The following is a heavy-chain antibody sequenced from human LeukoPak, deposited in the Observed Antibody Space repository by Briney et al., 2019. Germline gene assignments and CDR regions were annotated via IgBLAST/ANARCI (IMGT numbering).Heavy chain of an antibody. CDR1: GFTFDDYT. J-gene: IGHJ4*02. Sequence: GGSLRLSCAASGFTFDDYTMHWVRQAPGKGLEWVSLISWDGGSTYYADSVKGRFTISRDNSKNSLYLQMNSLRTEDTALYYCAKTGYSSSWPIDYWGQGTLVTVSS. V-gene: IGHV3-43*01. CDR3: AKTGYSSSWPIDY. CDR2: ISWDGGST. D-gene: IGHD6-13*01.